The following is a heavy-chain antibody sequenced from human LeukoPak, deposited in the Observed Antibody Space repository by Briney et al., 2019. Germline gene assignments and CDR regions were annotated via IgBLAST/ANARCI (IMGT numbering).Heavy chain of an antibody. J-gene: IGHJ5*02. CDR2: IYYSGST. CDR1: GGSSSSSSYY. CDR3: AVRGGSGWWRFDP. Sequence: SEALSLTCTVSGGSSSSSSYYWGWIRQPPVKGLEWIGSIYYSGSTYYNPSLKSRVTISVDTSKNQFSLKLSSVTAADTAVYYCAVRGGSGWWRFDPWGQGTLVTVSS. V-gene: IGHV4-39*01. D-gene: IGHD6-13*01.